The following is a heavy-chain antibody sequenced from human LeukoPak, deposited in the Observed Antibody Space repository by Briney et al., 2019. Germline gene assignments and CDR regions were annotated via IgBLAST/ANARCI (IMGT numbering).Heavy chain of an antibody. Sequence: GGSLRLSCAASGFTFSSYWMSWVRQAPGKGLEWVANIKQDGSEKYYVDSVKGRFTISRDNAKNSLYMQMNSLRAEDTAVYYCARRRYSGSSQHFDYWGQGTLVTVSS. J-gene: IGHJ4*02. CDR3: ARRRYSGSSQHFDY. D-gene: IGHD1-26*01. CDR1: GFTFSSYW. CDR2: IKQDGSEK. V-gene: IGHV3-7*01.